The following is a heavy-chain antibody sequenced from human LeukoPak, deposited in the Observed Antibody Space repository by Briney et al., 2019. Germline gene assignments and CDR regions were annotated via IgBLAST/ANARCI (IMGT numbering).Heavy chain of an antibody. V-gene: IGHV4-39*07. CDR1: GGSVSSGSYY. Sequence: SETLTLTCTVSGGSVSSGSYYWGWIRQPPGKGLEWIGNIYYSGSTYYNPSLKSRVTISVETSKNQFSLKLSSVTAADTAVYYCARDGRFPPEVLPRYFDYWGQGTLVTVSS. J-gene: IGHJ4*02. CDR2: IYYSGST. D-gene: IGHD1-26*01. CDR3: ARDGRFPPEVLPRYFDY.